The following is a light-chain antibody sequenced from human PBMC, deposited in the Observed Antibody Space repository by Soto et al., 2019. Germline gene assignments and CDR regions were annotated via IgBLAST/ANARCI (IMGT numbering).Light chain of an antibody. J-gene: IGKJ1*01. CDR3: QQYGSSPGT. CDR1: QSVSSSY. V-gene: IGKV3-20*01. CDR2: GAS. Sequence: EIVLTQSPGTLSLSPGERATLSCRASQSVSSSYLAWYQQKPGQAPMLLIYGASSRATGIPDRFSGSGSGKDFTITISRLEPEDFAVYYCQQYGSSPGTFGQGTKVEIK.